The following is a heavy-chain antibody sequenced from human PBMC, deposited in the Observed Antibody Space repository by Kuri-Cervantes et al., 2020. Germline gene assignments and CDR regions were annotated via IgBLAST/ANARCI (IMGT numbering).Heavy chain of an antibody. CDR3: ARLVDSSRGPCFDY. CDR1: GGSISSSSYY. J-gene: IGHJ4*02. V-gene: IGHV4-39*01. Sequence: SETLSLTCTVSGGSISSSSYYWGWIRQPPGKGLEWIGYIYYSGSTYYNPSLKSRVTMSVDTSKNQFSLKLSSVTAADTAVYYCARLVDSSRGPCFDYWGQGTLVTVSS. D-gene: IGHD3-22*01. CDR2: IYYSGST.